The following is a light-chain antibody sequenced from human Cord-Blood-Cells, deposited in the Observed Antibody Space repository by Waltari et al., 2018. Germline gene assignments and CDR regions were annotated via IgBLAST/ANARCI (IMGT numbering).Light chain of an antibody. J-gene: IGLJ1*01. Sequence: QSALTQPASVSGSPGQSLTISCTGTSSDVGGYNYVPWYQQHPGKAPKLMIYEVSNRPSGVSNRFSGSKSGNTASLTISGLQAEDEADYYCSSYTSSSTLDVFGTGTKVTVL. CDR2: EVS. V-gene: IGLV2-14*01. CDR3: SSYTSSSTLDV. CDR1: SSDVGGYNY.